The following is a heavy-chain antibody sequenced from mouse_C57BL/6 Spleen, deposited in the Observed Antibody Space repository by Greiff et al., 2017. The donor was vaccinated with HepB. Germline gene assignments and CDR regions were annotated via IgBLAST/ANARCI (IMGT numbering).Heavy chain of an antibody. V-gene: IGHV1-50*01. CDR2: IDPSDSYT. CDR1: GYTFTSYW. CDR3: AREGYYDYDGRGWFAY. D-gene: IGHD2-4*01. Sequence: QVQLQQPGAELVKPGASVKLSCKASGYTFTSYWMQWVKQRPGQGLEWIGEIDPSDSYTNYNQKFKGKATLTVDTSSSTAYMQLSSLTSEDSAVYYCAREGYYDYDGRGWFAYWGQGTLVTVCA. J-gene: IGHJ3*01.